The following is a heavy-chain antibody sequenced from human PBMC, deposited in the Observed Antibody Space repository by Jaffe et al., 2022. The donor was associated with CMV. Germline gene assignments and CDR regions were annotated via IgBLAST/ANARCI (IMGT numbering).Heavy chain of an antibody. Sequence: EVQLVESGGGLVQPGRSLRLSCAASGFTFDDYAMHWVRQAPGKGLEWVSGISWNSGSIGYADSVKGRFTISRDNAKNSLYLQMNSLRAEDTALYYCAKDKGPQRWYSSSWFLRNYYYGMDVWGQGTTVTVSS. J-gene: IGHJ6*02. V-gene: IGHV3-9*01. CDR3: AKDKGPQRWYSSSWFLRNYYYGMDV. CDR2: ISWNSGSI. CDR1: GFTFDDYA. D-gene: IGHD6-13*01.